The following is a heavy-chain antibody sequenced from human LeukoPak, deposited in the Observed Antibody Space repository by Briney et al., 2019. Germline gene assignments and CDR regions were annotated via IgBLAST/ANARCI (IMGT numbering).Heavy chain of an antibody. CDR3: ARTSRQEDY. V-gene: IGHV1-2*02. J-gene: IGHJ4*02. CDR1: GYTFISYY. CDR2: INPKSGGT. Sequence: GASVKVSCKASGYTFISYYIYWVRQAPGQGLEWMGWINPKSGGTNYAQKFQGRVTMTRDTSISTAYMELSRLRSDDTAVYYCARTSRQEDYWGQGTLITVSS.